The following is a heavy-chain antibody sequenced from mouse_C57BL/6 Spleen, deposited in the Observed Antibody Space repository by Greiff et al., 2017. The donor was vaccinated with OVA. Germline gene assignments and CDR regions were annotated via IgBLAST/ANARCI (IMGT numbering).Heavy chain of an antibody. D-gene: IGHD1-1*01. CDR2: IDPSDSYT. J-gene: IGHJ1*03. CDR1: GYTFTSYW. V-gene: IGHV1-69*01. CDR3: DRRGDNCYDWYFDV. Sequence: QVQLQQPGAELVMPGASVKLSCKASGYTFTSYWMHWVKQRPGQGLEWIGEIDPSDSYTNYKQKFKGKSTLTVDKSSSTAYLQLSSLTSEVSAVYSCDRRGDNCYDWYFDVWGTGTTVTVSS.